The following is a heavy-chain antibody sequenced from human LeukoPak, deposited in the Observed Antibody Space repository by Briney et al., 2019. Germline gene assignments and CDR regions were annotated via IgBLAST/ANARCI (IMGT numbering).Heavy chain of an antibody. CDR1: GYTFRNYG. CDR2: ISAYNGNT. D-gene: IGHD3-22*01. J-gene: IGHJ4*02. CDR3: ARDPSNSSGYKPYFDF. Sequence: EASVKVSYKASGYTFRNYGITWVRQAPGQGLEWMGWISAYNGNTHYAQKLQGRVAMTTDTSTSTAYMELRSLRSDDTAVYYCARDPSNSSGYKPYFDFWGQGTLVTVSS. V-gene: IGHV1-18*01.